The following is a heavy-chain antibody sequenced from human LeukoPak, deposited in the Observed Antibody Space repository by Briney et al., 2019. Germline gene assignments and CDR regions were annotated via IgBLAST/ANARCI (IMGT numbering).Heavy chain of an antibody. CDR3: AARDNGNDLLSYHAMDV. D-gene: IGHD1-1*01. Sequence: SVRVSSKASGGSLRRYAFAWVRQAPGHGVEWRGGIMPVLDTGSYAQGFQGRVTITADRSTSTAYMELRSLRPEDTALYYCAARDNGNDLLSYHAMDVWGNGTTVTVSS. V-gene: IGHV1-69*06. CDR2: IMPVLDTG. J-gene: IGHJ6*04. CDR1: GGSLRRYA.